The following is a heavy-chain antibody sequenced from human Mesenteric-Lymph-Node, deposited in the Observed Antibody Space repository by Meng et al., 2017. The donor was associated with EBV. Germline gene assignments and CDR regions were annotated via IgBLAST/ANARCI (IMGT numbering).Heavy chain of an antibody. Sequence: HVQLQESGPGLVNPSPTLSLTCTVSSGAMNNDASYGTWVRQSPEKGLEWIGYIYSSGITYYNPSLKSRVSISTDTSINQFSLKLTSVTAADTAVYYCASGLLHTSMPYWGQGILVTVSS. D-gene: IGHD2/OR15-2a*01. V-gene: IGHV4-30-4*01. CDR1: SGAMNNDASY. CDR2: IYSSGIT. J-gene: IGHJ4*02. CDR3: ASGLLHTSMPY.